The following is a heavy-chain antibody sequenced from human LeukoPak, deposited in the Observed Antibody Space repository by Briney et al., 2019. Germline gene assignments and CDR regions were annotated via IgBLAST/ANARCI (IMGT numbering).Heavy chain of an antibody. CDR2: TSSSDAGT. J-gene: IGHJ4*02. D-gene: IGHD2-21*01. Sequence: QTGGSLRLSCAASGFTFSSYAMSWVRQTPGKGLEWVAATSSSDAGTYHADSVRGRFTISRDNSKNTLYLQMNSLRAEDAAVYFCAKAPVTSCRGAYCYPFDSWGQGTLVTVSS. CDR3: AKAPVTSCRGAYCYPFDS. CDR1: GFTFSSYA. V-gene: IGHV3-23*01.